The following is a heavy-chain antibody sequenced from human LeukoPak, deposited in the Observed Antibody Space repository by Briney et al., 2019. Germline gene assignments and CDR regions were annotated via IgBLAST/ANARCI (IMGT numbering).Heavy chain of an antibody. CDR2: ISSSSSYI. V-gene: IGHV3-21*01. D-gene: IGHD2-15*01. CDR3: ARVGTAASAFDI. CDR1: GFTFSSYA. J-gene: IGHJ3*02. Sequence: GGSLRLSCAASGFTFSSYAMSWVRQAPGKGLEWVSSISSSSSYIHYADSVKGRFTISRDNAKNSLYLQMNSLRAEDTAVYYCARVGTAASAFDIWGQGTMVTVSS.